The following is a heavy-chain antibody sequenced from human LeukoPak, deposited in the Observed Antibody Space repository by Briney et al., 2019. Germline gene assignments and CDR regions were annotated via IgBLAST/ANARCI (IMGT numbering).Heavy chain of an antibody. CDR1: GFTFSDYY. Sequence: GRSLRLSCAASGFTFSDYYMSWIRQAPGNGLEWVSYISSSGSTIYYADSVKGRFTISRDNAKNSLYLQMNSLRAEDTAVYYCARVGDSSGYWWYYFDYWGQGTLVTVSS. V-gene: IGHV3-11*01. CDR2: ISSSGSTI. J-gene: IGHJ4*02. D-gene: IGHD3-22*01. CDR3: ARVGDSSGYWWYYFDY.